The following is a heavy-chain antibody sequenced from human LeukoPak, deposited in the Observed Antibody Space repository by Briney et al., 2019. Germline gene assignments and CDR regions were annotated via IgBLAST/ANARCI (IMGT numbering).Heavy chain of an antibody. CDR2: ISWDGGST. J-gene: IGHJ4*02. Sequence: GGSLRLSCAASGFTFDDYTMHWVRQAPGKGLEWVSLISWDGGSTYYADSVKGRFTISRDNSKNSLYLQMNSLRTEDTALYYCARGGLDGYNPIREIDYWGQGTLVTVSS. D-gene: IGHD5-12*01. V-gene: IGHV3-43*01. CDR1: GFTFDDYT. CDR3: ARGGLDGYNPIREIDY.